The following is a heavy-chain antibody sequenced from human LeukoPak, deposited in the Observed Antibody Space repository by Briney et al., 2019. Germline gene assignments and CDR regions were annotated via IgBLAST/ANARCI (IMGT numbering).Heavy chain of an antibody. D-gene: IGHD3-10*01. J-gene: IGHJ4*02. CDR2: IKNKADGGTT. CDR3: TAYYYGSGSNYNDY. Sequence: GGSLRLSCAASGFTFSNAWMSWVRQAPGKGLEWVGRIKNKADGGTTDYAAPVKGRFTISRDDSKSTLYLQMNSLKTEDTALYYCTAYYYGSGSNYNDYWGQGTLVTVSS. V-gene: IGHV3-15*01. CDR1: GFTFSNAW.